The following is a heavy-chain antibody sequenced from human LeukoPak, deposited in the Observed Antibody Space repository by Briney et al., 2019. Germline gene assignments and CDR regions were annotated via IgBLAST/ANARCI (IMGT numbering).Heavy chain of an antibody. J-gene: IGHJ3*02. CDR1: GFTFSSYE. D-gene: IGHD4-17*01. CDR2: ISSSGSTI. CDR3: AREVRRATVTAGSAFDI. Sequence: GGSLRLSCAASGFTFSSYEMNWVRQAPGKGLEWVSYISSSGSTIYYADSVKGRFTISRDNAKNSLYLQMNSLRAEDTAVYYCAREVRRATVTAGSAFDIWGQGTMVTVSS. V-gene: IGHV3-48*03.